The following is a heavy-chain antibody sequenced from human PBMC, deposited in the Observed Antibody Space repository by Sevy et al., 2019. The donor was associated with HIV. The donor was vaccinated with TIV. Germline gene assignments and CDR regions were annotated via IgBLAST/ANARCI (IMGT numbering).Heavy chain of an antibody. CDR1: GFIFSDYY. Sequence: GGSLRLSCAASGFIFSDYYMSWIRQSPGKGLEWVSDISSGTTHRKYPDSVKGRFTISRDNAKNSLYLQMNSLTVEDTAVYYCARDRRNYSGQYFDFWGQGTLVTVSS. V-gene: IGHV3-11*06. CDR3: ARDRRNYSGQYFDF. CDR2: ISSGTTHR. D-gene: IGHD1-7*01. J-gene: IGHJ4*02.